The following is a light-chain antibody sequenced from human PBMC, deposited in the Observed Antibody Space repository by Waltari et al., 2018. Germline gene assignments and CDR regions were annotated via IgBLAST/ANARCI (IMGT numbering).Light chain of an antibody. CDR3: SSYAGSNNVV. CDR2: EVT. Sequence: QSALTQPPSASGSPGPSFTTPCTGTSSAVGGSHHVSCDHQPPGKAPKLIIHEVTKRPPGVPDRFTGSKSGNTASLTVSGLQAEDEADYYCSSYAGSNNVVFGGGTKLTVL. CDR1: SSAVGGSHH. J-gene: IGLJ2*01. V-gene: IGLV2-8*01.